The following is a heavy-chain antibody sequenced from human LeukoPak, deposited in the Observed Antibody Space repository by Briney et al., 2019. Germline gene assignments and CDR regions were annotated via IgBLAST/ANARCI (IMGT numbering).Heavy chain of an antibody. CDR1: GFTFSSYW. J-gene: IGHJ4*02. Sequence: PGGSLRLSCAASGFTFSSYWMSWVRQAPGKGLEWVANIKQDGSEKYYVDSVKGRFTISRDNAKNSLYLQMNSLRAGDTAVYYCARGNGLLWFGSPFDYWGQGTLVTVSS. CDR3: ARGNGLLWFGSPFDY. CDR2: IKQDGSEK. V-gene: IGHV3-7*01. D-gene: IGHD3-10*01.